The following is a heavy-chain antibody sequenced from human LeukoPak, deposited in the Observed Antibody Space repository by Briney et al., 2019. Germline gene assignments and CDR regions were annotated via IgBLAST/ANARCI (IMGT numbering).Heavy chain of an antibody. Sequence: SVKVSCKVSGGTFSSYAISWVRQAPGQGIEWMGGIIPIFGTANYAQKFQGRVTITADKSTSTAYMELSSLRSEDTAVYYCASSHYYDSSGYPDDYWGQGTLVTVSS. J-gene: IGHJ4*02. V-gene: IGHV1-69*06. CDR1: GGTFSSYA. CDR3: ASSHYYDSSGYPDDY. D-gene: IGHD3-22*01. CDR2: IIPIFGTA.